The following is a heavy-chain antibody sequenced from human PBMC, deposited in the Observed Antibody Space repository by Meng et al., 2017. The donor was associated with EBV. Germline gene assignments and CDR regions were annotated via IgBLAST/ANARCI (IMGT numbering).Heavy chain of an antibody. D-gene: IGHD3-10*01. CDR1: GGTFSSYA. CDR2: IIPIFGTA. V-gene: IGHV1-69*01. CDR3: ARVEGSGSYYNSHEYFQH. Sequence: QGQLVQLGAEVKKPGSSVKVSCKASGGTFSSYAISWVRQAPGQGLEWMGGIIPIFGTANYAQKFQGRVTITADESTSTAYMELSSLRSEDTAVYYCARVEGSGSYYNSHEYFQHWGQGTLVTVSS. J-gene: IGHJ1*01.